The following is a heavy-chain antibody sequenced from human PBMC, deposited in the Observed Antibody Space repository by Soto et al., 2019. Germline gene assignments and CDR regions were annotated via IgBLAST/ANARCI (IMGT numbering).Heavy chain of an antibody. J-gene: IGHJ4*02. V-gene: IGHV3-23*05. CDR2: IGSDGTAI. CDR3: AKPGLTVAGTRYFDR. D-gene: IGHD6-19*01. Sequence: VQLLESGGGLVQPGGSLRLSCAASGFTFNTYAMSWVRQAPGKGLEWVSAIGSDGTAIQYAESVKGRFTISKDNSKDTLYLQMNSLRAEDTAVYYCAKPGLTVAGTRYFDRWGQGTLVTVSS. CDR1: GFTFNTYA.